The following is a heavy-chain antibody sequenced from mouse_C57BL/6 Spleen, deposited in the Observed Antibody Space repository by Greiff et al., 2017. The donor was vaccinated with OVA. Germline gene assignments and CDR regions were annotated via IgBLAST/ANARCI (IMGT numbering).Heavy chain of an antibody. D-gene: IGHD1-1*01. CDR2: IDPSDSYT. Sequence: QVQLKQPGAELVKPGASVKLSCKASGYTFTSYWMQWVKQRPGQGLEWIGEIDPSDSYTNYNQKFKGKATLTVDTSSSTAYMQLSSLTSEDSAVYYCARITTVVATPFAYWGQGTLVTVSA. CDR3: ARITTVVATPFAY. CDR1: GYTFTSYW. V-gene: IGHV1-50*01. J-gene: IGHJ3*01.